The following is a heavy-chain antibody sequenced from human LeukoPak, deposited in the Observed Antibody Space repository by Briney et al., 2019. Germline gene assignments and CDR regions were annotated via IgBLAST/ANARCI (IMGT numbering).Heavy chain of an antibody. CDR2: ISSSSSYI. CDR1: GFTFGGFN. D-gene: IGHD1-14*01. J-gene: IGHJ4*02. Sequence: GGSLRLSCAASGFTFGGFNMNWVRQAPGLGLEWVASISSSSSYIYNADSVKGRFTISRDNAKYSLYLQMRSLRAEDTAVYYCASDGAGHYFDYWGQGTLVTVSS. CDR3: ASDGAGHYFDY. V-gene: IGHV3-21*04.